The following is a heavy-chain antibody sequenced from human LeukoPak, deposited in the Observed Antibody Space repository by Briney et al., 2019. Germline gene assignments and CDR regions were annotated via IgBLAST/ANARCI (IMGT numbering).Heavy chain of an antibody. Sequence: PSETLSLTCTVSGASVGSGGYYWTWIRQPPGKGLEYIGYTYYSGSTNYNPSLQSRVIISVDTSKNQFSLKLSSVTAADTAVYYCARVWNYYGSGNYIITYAFDIWGQGTRVTVSS. D-gene: IGHD3-10*01. CDR2: TYYSGST. CDR3: ARVWNYYGSGNYIITYAFDI. V-gene: IGHV4-61*08. J-gene: IGHJ3*02. CDR1: GASVGSGGYY.